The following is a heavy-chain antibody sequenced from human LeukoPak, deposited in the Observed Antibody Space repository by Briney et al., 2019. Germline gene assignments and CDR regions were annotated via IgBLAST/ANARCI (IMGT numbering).Heavy chain of an antibody. CDR2: IWYDGSNK. CDR1: GFTFSSYG. V-gene: IGHV3-33*01. D-gene: IGHD6-19*01. J-gene: IGHJ4*02. Sequence: GRSLRLSCAASGFTFSSYGMHWVRQAPGKGLEWVAVIWYDGSNKYYADSVKGRFTISRDNSKNTLYLQMNSLRAEDTAVYYCARPARIAVAGPPDYWGQGTLVTVSS. CDR3: ARPARIAVAGPPDY.